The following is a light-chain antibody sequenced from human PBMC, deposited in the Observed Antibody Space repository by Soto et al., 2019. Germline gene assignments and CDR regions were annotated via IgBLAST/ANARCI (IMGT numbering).Light chain of an antibody. V-gene: IGKV1-5*03. J-gene: IGKJ1*01. CDR3: QHYNSCSET. CDR2: QAS. Sequence: TQSPATLSVSAGERATLSWGASQSLSSWLAWYQQKPGQAPKLLIYQASTLNSGVPSRFSGSGSGTEFTLTFSSLQNEDFATYDGQHYNSCSETFSQGTKVDIK. CDR1: QSLSSW.